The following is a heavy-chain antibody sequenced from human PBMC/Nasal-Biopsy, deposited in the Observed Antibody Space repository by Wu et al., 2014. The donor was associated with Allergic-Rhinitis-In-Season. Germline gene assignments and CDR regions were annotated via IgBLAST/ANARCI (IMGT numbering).Heavy chain of an antibody. CDR3: ARSFSSVEGYSNWFDP. CDR1: GGSIAINQYY. J-gene: IGHJ5*02. V-gene: IGHV4-39*07. CDR2: IYYTGNT. Sequence: CTVSGGSIAINQYYWGWIRQPPGKGLEWIATIYYTGNTYYNASLKSRVTISVDTSKNQFSLKVNSVTAADTAVYYCARSFSSVEGYSNWFDPWGQGTLVTVSS. D-gene: IGHD2-15*01.